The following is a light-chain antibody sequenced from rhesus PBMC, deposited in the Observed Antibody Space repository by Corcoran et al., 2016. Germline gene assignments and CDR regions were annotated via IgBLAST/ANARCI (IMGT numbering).Light chain of an antibody. V-gene: IGKV3-35*01. CDR2: DAS. J-gene: IGKJ4*01. CDR3: QQESNWPVT. Sequence: DIVLTQSPATLSVSPGERAILSCRASQSVNYNLAWFQQKLGQAPWLLIYDASNRATGVPDRFSASGSGSDFTLTITSLDPEEVGVYYGQQESNWPVTFGGGTKVDI. CDR1: QSVNYN.